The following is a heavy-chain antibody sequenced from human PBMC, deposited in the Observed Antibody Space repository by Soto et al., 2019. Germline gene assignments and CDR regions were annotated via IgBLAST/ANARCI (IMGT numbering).Heavy chain of an antibody. Sequence: ASVKVSCKASGYTFTGYYIHWVRQAPGLGLEWMGWINPNSGVTNYAQNFQGRVTMTRDASISTAYMELNRLRSDDTAVYYCARILVPSTIGWFDPWGQRTLVTVSS. V-gene: IGHV1-2*02. CDR2: INPNSGVT. CDR1: GYTFTGYY. CDR3: ARILVPSTIGWFDP. D-gene: IGHD2-2*02. J-gene: IGHJ5*02.